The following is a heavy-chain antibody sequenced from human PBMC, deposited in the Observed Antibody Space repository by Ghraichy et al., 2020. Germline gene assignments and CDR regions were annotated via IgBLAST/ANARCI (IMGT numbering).Heavy chain of an antibody. CDR3: ATLRLGESEGDY. CDR1: GGSISSGGYY. CDR2: IYYSGST. J-gene: IGHJ4*02. Sequence: SETLSLTCTVSGGSISSGGYYWSWIRQHPGKGLEWIGYIYYSGSTYYNPSLKSRVTISVDTSKNQFSLKLSSVTAADTAVYYCATLRLGESEGDYWGQGTLVTVSS. V-gene: IGHV4-31*03. D-gene: IGHD3-16*01.